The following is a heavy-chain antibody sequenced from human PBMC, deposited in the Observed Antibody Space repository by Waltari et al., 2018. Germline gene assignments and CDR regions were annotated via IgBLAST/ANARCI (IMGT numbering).Heavy chain of an antibody. CDR1: GYTFTGYY. D-gene: IGHD2-21*02. Sequence: QVQLVQSGAEVKKPGASVKVSCKASGYTFTGYYMHWVRQAPGQGLEWMGWINHNSGGTNYAQKFQGRVTMTRDTSISTSYMELSRLRSDDTAVYYCARASIYVAAILGNLDYWGQGTLVTVSS. CDR2: INHNSGGT. CDR3: ARASIYVAAILGNLDY. J-gene: IGHJ4*02. V-gene: IGHV1-2*02.